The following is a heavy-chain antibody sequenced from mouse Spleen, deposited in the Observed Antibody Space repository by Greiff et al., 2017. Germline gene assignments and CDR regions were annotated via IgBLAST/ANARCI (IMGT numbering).Heavy chain of an antibody. J-gene: IGHJ4*01. Sequence: VQLQQSGAELAKPGASVKLSCKASGYTFTSYWMHWVKQRPGQGLEWIGYINPSSGYTKYNQKFKDKATLTADKSSSTAYMQLSSLTYEDSAVYYCAQGQIYDGYYGGAMDYWGQGTSVTVSS. D-gene: IGHD2-3*01. CDR1: GYTFTSYW. CDR3: AQGQIYDGYYGGAMDY. CDR2: INPSSGYT. V-gene: IGHV1-7*01.